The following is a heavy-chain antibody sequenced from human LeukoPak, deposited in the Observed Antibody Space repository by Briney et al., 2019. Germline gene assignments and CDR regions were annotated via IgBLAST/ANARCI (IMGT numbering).Heavy chain of an antibody. CDR1: GFTFSNAW. J-gene: IGHJ4*02. CDR3: TRRYCNGGTCSVDY. V-gene: IGHV3-15*01. D-gene: IGHD2-15*01. CDR2: IKSKTDGGTT. Sequence: PGGSLRLSCAASGFTFSNAWMSWVRQAPGKGLEWVGRIKSKTDGGTTDYASPVKGRFTISRDDSKYTLYLQMNSLKTEDTAVYYCTRRYCNGGTCSVDYWGQGTLVTVSS.